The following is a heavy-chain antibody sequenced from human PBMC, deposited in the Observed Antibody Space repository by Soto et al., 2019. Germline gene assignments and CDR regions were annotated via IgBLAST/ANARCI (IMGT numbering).Heavy chain of an antibody. J-gene: IGHJ4*02. CDR2: ISAYNGNT. CDR3: ARDLGYAGGIAVAGDLGY. CDR1: GYTFTSYG. V-gene: IGHV1-18*04. Sequence: QVQLVQSGAEVKKPGASVKVSCKASGYTFTSYGISWVRQAPGQGLEWMGWISAYNGNTNYAQKLQGRVTMNTDTSTSTAYMELRSLRCDDTAVYYCARDLGYAGGIAVAGDLGYWGQGTLVTGSS. D-gene: IGHD6-19*01.